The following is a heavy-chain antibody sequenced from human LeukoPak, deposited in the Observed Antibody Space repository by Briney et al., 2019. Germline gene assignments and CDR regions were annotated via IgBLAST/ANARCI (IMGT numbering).Heavy chain of an antibody. CDR3: ARVDFADAFDI. Sequence: SETLSLTCAVYGGSFSGYYWTWIRQPPGKGLEWIGEINDSGSTKYMPSLKSRVTILVDPSKNQVSLKVNSVTAADTAVYYCARVDFADAFDIWGQGTMVTVSS. V-gene: IGHV4-34*01. CDR2: INDSGST. CDR1: GGSFSGYY. J-gene: IGHJ3*02.